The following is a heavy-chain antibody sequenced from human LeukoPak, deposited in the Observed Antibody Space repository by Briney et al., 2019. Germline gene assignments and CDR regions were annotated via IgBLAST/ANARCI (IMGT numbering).Heavy chain of an antibody. Sequence: GESLKISCKGSGFTFSNYWIAWVRQMPGKGLEWMGIIYPGDSDARYSPSFQGQVTISADNSISTAYLQWNSLKASDTAMYYCARHDDYYGSGSYGDYWGQGTLVTVSS. J-gene: IGHJ4*02. CDR3: ARHDDYYGSGSYGDY. V-gene: IGHV5-51*01. CDR2: IYPGDSDA. D-gene: IGHD3-10*01. CDR1: GFTFSNYW.